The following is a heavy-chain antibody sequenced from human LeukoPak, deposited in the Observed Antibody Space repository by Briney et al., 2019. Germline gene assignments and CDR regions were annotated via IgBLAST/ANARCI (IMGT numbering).Heavy chain of an antibody. D-gene: IGHD2-15*01. Sequence: GGSLRLSCAAPGFTVSSNYMSWVRQAPGKGLEWVSVIYSGGSTYYADSVKGRFTISRHNSKNTLYLQMNSLRAEDTAVYYCARAWSQAFDSWGQGTLVTVSS. CDR2: IYSGGST. CDR1: GFTVSSNY. CDR3: ARAWSQAFDS. V-gene: IGHV3-53*04. J-gene: IGHJ4*02.